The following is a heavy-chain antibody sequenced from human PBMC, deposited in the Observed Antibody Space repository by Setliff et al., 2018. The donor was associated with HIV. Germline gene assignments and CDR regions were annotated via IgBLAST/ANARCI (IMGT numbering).Heavy chain of an antibody. D-gene: IGHD4-4*01. CDR2: INHSGST. CDR1: GGSFSGYY. Sequence: PSETLSLTCAVYGGSFSGYYWSWIRQPPGKGLEWIGEINHSGSTNYNPSLKSRASISADTSKNQFSLRLTSVTAADTAVYYCARDPTTGVDYWGQGTLVTVSS. J-gene: IGHJ4*02. CDR3: ARDPTTGVDY. V-gene: IGHV4-34*01.